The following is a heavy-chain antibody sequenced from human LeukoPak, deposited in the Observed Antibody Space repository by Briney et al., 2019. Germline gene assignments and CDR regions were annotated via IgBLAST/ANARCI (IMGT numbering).Heavy chain of an antibody. CDR3: VRDSKVFRL. CDR2: ISTGGSYI. CDR1: GLIFSDYS. D-gene: IGHD3-16*01. Sequence: GGSLRLSCAASGLIFSDYSMNWVRQAPGKGLEWVSSISTGGSYIQYADSVKGRFTMSRDNAKNTLYPQMNSLTAEDTAIYFCVRDSKVFRLWGQGTLVIVSS. V-gene: IGHV3-21*01. J-gene: IGHJ1*01.